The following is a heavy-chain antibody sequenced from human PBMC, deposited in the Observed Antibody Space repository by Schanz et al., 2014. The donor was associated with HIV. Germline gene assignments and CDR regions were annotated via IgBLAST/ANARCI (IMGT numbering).Heavy chain of an antibody. CDR1: GFTFDNYG. V-gene: IGHV3-23*04. CDR3: AKMARSVAANTNFDY. CDR2: ISGNGDSA. J-gene: IGHJ4*02. D-gene: IGHD6-19*01. Sequence: VQLVESGGGVVQPGRSLRLSCAASGFTFDNYGMHWVRQAPGKGLEWVSSISGNGDSAYYADSVRGRFTISRDNSLHMLHLEMNSLRVEDTAVYYCAKMARSVAANTNFDYWGQGTLVTVSS.